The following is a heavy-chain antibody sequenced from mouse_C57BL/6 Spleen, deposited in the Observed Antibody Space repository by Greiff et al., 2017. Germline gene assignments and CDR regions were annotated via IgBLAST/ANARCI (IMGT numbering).Heavy chain of an antibody. Sequence: EVQGVESGGGLVQPGGSLSLSCAASGFTFTDYYMSWVRQPPGKALEWLGFIRNKANGYTTEYSASVKGRFTISRDNSQSILYLQMNALRAEDSSSYSCARRGSSGSFAYWGQGTLVTVSA. V-gene: IGHV7-3*01. CDR2: IRNKANGYTT. CDR1: GFTFTDYY. D-gene: IGHD3-2*02. CDR3: ARRGSSGSFAY. J-gene: IGHJ3*01.